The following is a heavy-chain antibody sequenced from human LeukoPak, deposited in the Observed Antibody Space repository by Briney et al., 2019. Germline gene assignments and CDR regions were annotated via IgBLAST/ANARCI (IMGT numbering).Heavy chain of an antibody. J-gene: IGHJ4*02. V-gene: IGHV3-23*01. CDR3: ARGLCLN. CDR2: INYSGSGT. D-gene: IGHD3-16*01. CDR1: GFTFSSYA. Sequence: QPGGSLRLSCVASGFTFSSYAMNWVRQAPGKGLEWVSTINYSGSGTYYADSVKGRFTISRDNSKNTLYLQMNSLRDEDTAVYYCARGLCLNWGQGTLVTVSS.